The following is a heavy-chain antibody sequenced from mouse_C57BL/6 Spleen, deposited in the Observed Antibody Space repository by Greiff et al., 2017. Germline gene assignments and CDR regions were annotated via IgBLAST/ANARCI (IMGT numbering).Heavy chain of an antibody. D-gene: IGHD1-1*02. CDR2: ISSGSSTI. V-gene: IGHV5-17*01. J-gene: IGHJ1*03. CDR3: ARIDYYGHWYFDV. CDR1: GFTFSDYG. Sequence: DVRLVESGGGLVKPGGSLKLSCAASGFTFSDYGMHWVRQAPEKGLEWVAYISSGSSTIYYADTVKGRFTISRDNAKNTLFLQMTSLRSEDTAMYYCARIDYYGHWYFDVWGTGTTVTVSS.